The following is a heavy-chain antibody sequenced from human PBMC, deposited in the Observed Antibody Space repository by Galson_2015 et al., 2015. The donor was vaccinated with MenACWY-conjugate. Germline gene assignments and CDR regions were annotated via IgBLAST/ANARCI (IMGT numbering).Heavy chain of an antibody. CDR3: ARGRTRGFGGTYYFDY. Sequence: SLRLSCAASGFTFSSYWMGWVRQAPGKGLEWVANIKQDGSEKYYVDSVKGRFTISRDNAKNSLYLQMNSLRAEDTAVYYCARGRTRGFGGTYYFDYWGQGTLVTVSS. CDR1: GFTFSSYW. J-gene: IGHJ4*02. D-gene: IGHD3-10*01. V-gene: IGHV3-7*03. CDR2: IKQDGSEK.